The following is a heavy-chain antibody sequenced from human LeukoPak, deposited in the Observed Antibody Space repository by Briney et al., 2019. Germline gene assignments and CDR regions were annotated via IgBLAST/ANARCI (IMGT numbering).Heavy chain of an antibody. CDR3: ASAGEWLLPVRY. CDR1: GYIYTSYY. J-gene: IGHJ4*02. D-gene: IGHD3-3*01. Sequence: GASVKVSCKASGYIYTSYYMHWVRQAPGQGLEWMGIISPSGGGTSYAQKFQGRVTMTRDTSTSTVYMELSRLRSDDTAVYYCASAGEWLLPVRYWGQGTLVTASS. V-gene: IGHV1-46*01. CDR2: ISPSGGGT.